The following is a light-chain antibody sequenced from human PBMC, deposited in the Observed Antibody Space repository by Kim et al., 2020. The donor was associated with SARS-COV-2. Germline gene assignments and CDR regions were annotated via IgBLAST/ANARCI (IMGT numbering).Light chain of an antibody. J-gene: IGKJ2*01. V-gene: IGKV1-5*03. CDR1: QSIDIW. CDR2: TAS. Sequence: ASVGDSVTITCRASQSIDIWLAWYKPTPGKAPDFLIYTASTLQSGVPPRFSGSGSGTEFTLTICSLQPDDFATYFCQQYDSDPYTFGQGTKVDIK. CDR3: QQYDSDPYT.